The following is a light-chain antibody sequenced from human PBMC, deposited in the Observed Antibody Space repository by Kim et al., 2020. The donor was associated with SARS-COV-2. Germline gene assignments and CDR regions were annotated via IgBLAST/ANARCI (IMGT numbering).Light chain of an antibody. V-gene: IGLV3-19*01. Sequence: SSELTQDPAVSVALGQTVRITCQGDSLRTYYASWYQQKPGQAPILVIHGKNNRPSGIPDRFSGSSSGNTASLTVTGAQVVDEADYYCISRDNSADHVVFG. J-gene: IGLJ2*01. CDR1: SLRTYY. CDR2: GKN. CDR3: ISRDNSADHVV.